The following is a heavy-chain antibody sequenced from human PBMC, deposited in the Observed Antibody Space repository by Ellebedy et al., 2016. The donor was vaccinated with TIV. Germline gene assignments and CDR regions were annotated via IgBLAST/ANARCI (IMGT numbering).Heavy chain of an antibody. CDR1: GFTFSNAW. Sequence: GESLKISXAASGFTFSNAWMSWVRQAPGKGPEWVGRIKSKTDGGTTDYAAPVKGRFTISRDDSKNTLYLQMNSLKTEDTAVYYCTVQSGSYFYWGQGTLVTVSS. D-gene: IGHD1-26*01. J-gene: IGHJ4*02. CDR3: TVQSGSYFY. V-gene: IGHV3-15*01. CDR2: IKSKTDGGTT.